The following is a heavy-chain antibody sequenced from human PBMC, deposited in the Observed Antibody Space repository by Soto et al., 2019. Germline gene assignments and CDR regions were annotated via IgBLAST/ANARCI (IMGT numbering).Heavy chain of an antibody. V-gene: IGHV4-39*02. CDR3: ATGNIDFWSGYKYFYYGMDV. CDR2: IRYGGNT. D-gene: IGHD3-3*01. Sequence: KPSETLSLTCTVSGGSVRSSNYYWAWIRQPPGKGLEWIVSIRYGGNTYSNPSLKSRLTISVDTSNNHISLRLSSVTAADTAIYYCATGNIDFWSGYKYFYYGMDVWGQGTTVTVSS. J-gene: IGHJ6*02. CDR1: GGSVRSSNYY.